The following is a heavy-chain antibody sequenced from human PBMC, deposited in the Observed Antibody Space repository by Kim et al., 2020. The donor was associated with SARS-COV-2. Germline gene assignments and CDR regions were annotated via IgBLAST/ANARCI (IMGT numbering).Heavy chain of an antibody. CDR3: ARGIVLMVYAQRGKTWFDP. V-gene: IGHV4-34*01. CDR2: INHSGST. D-gene: IGHD2-8*01. CDR1: GGSFSGYY. Sequence: SETLSLTCAVFGGSFSGYYWSWIRQPPGKGLEWTGEINHSGSTNYNPSLKSRVTISVDTSKNQFSLKLSSVTAADTAVYYCARGIVLMVYAQRGKTWFDP. J-gene: IGHJ5*02.